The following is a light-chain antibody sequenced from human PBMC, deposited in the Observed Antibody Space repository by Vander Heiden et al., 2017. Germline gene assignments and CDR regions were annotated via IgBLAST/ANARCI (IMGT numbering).Light chain of an antibody. CDR2: KAS. CDR3: QQYNSYPWT. V-gene: IGKV1-5*03. J-gene: IGKJ1*01. Sequence: DIQMTHSPSTLSASLGDRVTITCRASQSISSWLAWYQQKPGKAPKLLIYKASSLESGVPSRFSGSGSGTEFTLTISSLQPDDFAIYYCQQYNSYPWTFGQGTKVEIK. CDR1: QSISSW.